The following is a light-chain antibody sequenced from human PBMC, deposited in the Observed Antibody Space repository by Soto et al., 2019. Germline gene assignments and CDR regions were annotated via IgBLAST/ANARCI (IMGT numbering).Light chain of an antibody. CDR1: SSNIGSNY. Sequence: QSVLTQPPSASGTPGQRVTISCSGSSSNIGSNYVYWYQQLPGTAPKLLIYSNNLRPSGVPDRFSGSKSGASASLAITGLRSEDEADYYCAGWDDNLSGVVFGGGTKLTVL. V-gene: IGLV1-47*02. J-gene: IGLJ3*02. CDR3: AGWDDNLSGVV. CDR2: SNN.